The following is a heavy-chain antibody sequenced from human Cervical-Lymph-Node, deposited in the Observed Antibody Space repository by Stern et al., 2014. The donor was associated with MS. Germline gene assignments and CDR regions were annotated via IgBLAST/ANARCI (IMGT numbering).Heavy chain of an antibody. D-gene: IGHD2-8*02. V-gene: IGHV4-39*01. CDR1: GDSISSYTHY. CDR3: AKHACTGAACPFDL. CDR2: GYYSGAT. Sequence: QVQLQESGPGLVKPSETLSLTCAVSGDSISSYTHYWAWIRQPPGKGLEWIGRGYYSGATYYTPSLKGPVTISVDTSKNPFSLGLNSVTAADTAVYYCAKHACTGAACPFDLWGQGTLVTVSS. J-gene: IGHJ4*02.